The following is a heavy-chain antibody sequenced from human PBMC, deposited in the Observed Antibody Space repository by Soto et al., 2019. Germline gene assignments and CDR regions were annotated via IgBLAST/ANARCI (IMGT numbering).Heavy chain of an antibody. CDR1: GYTFSNYG. Sequence: QVQLVQSGAEVKKPGASVKVSCKASGYTFSNYGISWVRQAPGQGLEWMGWIKAYNGNTNFAQKFQDRLTMTTDTSMSTGYLELRSLTSDDTALYYCARGSSPVDFDYWGQGTLVTVSS. CDR3: ARGSSPVDFDY. CDR2: IKAYNGNT. J-gene: IGHJ4*02. V-gene: IGHV1-18*01. D-gene: IGHD6-13*01.